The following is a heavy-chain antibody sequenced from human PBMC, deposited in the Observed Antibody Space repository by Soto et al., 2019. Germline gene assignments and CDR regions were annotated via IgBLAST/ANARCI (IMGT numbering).Heavy chain of an antibody. J-gene: IGHJ4*02. D-gene: IGHD3-10*01. CDR2: ISGSGGST. CDR3: AKVKLSFPANPGSPGYYGSGAFDY. V-gene: IGHV3-23*01. CDR1: GFTFSSYA. Sequence: GGSLRLSCAASGFTFSSYAMSWVRQAPGKGLEWVSAISGSGGSTYYADSVKGRFTISRDNSKNTLYLQMNSLRAEDTAVYYCAKVKLSFPANPGSPGYYGSGAFDYWGQGTLVTVSS.